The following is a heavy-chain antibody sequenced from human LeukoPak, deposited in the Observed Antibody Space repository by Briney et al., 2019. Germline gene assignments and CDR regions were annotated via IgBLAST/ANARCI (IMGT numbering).Heavy chain of an antibody. CDR2: IYYSGST. Sequence: SETLSLTCTVSGGSISSYYWSWIRQPPGKGLEWIGYIYYSGSTNYNPSLKSRVTISVDTSKNQFSLKLSSVTAADTAVYYCARAGILCSSTSCYTLLDYWGQGTLVTVSS. CDR3: ARAGILCSSTSCYTLLDY. V-gene: IGHV4-59*01. D-gene: IGHD2-2*02. CDR1: GGSISSYY. J-gene: IGHJ4*02.